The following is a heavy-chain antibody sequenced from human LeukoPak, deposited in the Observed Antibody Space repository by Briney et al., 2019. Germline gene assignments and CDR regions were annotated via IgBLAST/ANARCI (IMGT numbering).Heavy chain of an antibody. D-gene: IGHD2-2*02. J-gene: IGHJ6*02. CDR2: ISYDGSNK. Sequence: GGSLRLSCAASGFTFSSYAMHWVRQAPGKGLEWVAVISYDGSNKYYADSVKGRFTISRDNSKNTLYLQMNSLRAEDTAVYYCARGRQLLYQYYGMDVWGQGTTVTVSS. CDR1: GFTFSSYA. V-gene: IGHV3-30-3*01. CDR3: ARGRQLLYQYYGMDV.